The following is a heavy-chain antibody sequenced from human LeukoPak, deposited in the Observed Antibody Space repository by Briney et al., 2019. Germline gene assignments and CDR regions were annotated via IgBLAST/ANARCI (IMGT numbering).Heavy chain of an antibody. D-gene: IGHD4-17*01. Sequence: SSETLSLTCTVSGGSISSYYWSWIRQPPGKGLEWLGYIYYTGSTYYNPSLKSRVTVSKDASKTQFSLKLSSVTAADTAVYYCARHNGDYAAFDIWGQGTMVIVSS. CDR2: IYYTGST. CDR1: GGSISSYY. CDR3: ARHNGDYAAFDI. J-gene: IGHJ3*02. V-gene: IGHV4-59*08.